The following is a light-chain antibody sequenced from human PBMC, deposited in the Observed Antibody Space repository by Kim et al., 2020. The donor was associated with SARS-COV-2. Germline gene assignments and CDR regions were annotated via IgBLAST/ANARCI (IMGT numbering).Light chain of an antibody. CDR1: QSVTSK. CDR3: QQSYSIPYT. J-gene: IGKJ2*01. CDR2: AAI. Sequence: SASVGDRVTITCRASQSVTSKLNWYQKKPGKAPKLLIHAAINLQSGASSRFSGSGYGTDFTLAISTLQPEDYAIYYCQQSYSIPYTFGQGTKLEIK. V-gene: IGKV1-39*01.